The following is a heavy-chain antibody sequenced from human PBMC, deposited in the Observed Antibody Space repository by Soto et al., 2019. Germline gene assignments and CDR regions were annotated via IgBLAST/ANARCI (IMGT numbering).Heavy chain of an antibody. CDR1: GGTFSSYA. J-gene: IGHJ6*04. CDR3: ARVSKDGVGEFPGLYYYYGMDV. Sequence: SVKVSCKASGGTFSSYAISWVRQAPGQGLEWMGGIIPIFGTANYAQKFQGRVTITADESTSTAYMELSSLRSEDTAVYYCARVSKDGVGEFPGLYYYYGMDVWGKGTRVTVSS. V-gene: IGHV1-69*13. D-gene: IGHD3-16*01. CDR2: IIPIFGTA.